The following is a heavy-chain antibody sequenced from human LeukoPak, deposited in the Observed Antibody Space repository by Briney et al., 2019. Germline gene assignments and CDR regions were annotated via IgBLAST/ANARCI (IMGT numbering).Heavy chain of an antibody. J-gene: IGHJ6*02. Sequence: SETLSLTCTVSGGSIGSYYWNWIRQAPGKGLEWIAYIDYSESTNYNPSLKSRVSISIDTSKNQFSLKVRPVTAADTAVYYCARRGFAHNGMDVWGQGTTVTVSS. D-gene: IGHD3-10*01. CDR3: ARRGFAHNGMDV. V-gene: IGHV4-59*01. CDR1: GGSIGSYY. CDR2: IDYSEST.